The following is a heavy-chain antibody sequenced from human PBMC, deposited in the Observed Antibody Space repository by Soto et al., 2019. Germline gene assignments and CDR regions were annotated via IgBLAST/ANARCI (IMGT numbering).Heavy chain of an antibody. J-gene: IGHJ4*02. CDR2: IYYSGET. CDR3: ARHEGGAAADRPLDY. CDR1: SGSVRSSSYY. V-gene: IGHV4-39*01. D-gene: IGHD6-13*01. Sequence: QLRLQESGPGLVKSSETLSLTGPVSSGSVRSSSYYCSWIRKPPGKGLAWIASIYYSGETHNNPALKSRVAISIDTDTNKFYLKMNSVTADDTAVYDCARHEGGAAADRPLDYWGQGTLVTVSS.